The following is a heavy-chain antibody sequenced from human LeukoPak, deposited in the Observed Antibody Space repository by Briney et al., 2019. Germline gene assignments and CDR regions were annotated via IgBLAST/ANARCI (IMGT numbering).Heavy chain of an antibody. CDR2: IKSKTDGGTT. CDR1: GFTFSNAW. Sequence: GGSLRLSRAASGFTFSNAWMSWVRQAPGKGLEWVGRIKSKTDGGTTDYAAPVKGRFTISRDNSKNTLYLQMNSLRAEDTAVYYCAKGRYSYGPFDYWGQGTLVTVFS. V-gene: IGHV3-15*01. D-gene: IGHD5-18*01. J-gene: IGHJ4*02. CDR3: AKGRYSYGPFDY.